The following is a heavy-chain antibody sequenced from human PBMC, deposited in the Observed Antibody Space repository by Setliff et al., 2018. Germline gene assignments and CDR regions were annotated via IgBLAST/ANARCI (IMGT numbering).Heavy chain of an antibody. CDR1: GYTFTNHY. V-gene: IGHV1-46*01. J-gene: IGHJ4*02. Sequence: ASVKVSCKASGYTFTNHYMHWVRQAPGQGLEWMGMINPGGGSTTYTQKFQGRVTMTRDTSTSTVYMELSSLRTEDTAVYYCARGYYDSYARYYVVGDYWGQGTPVTVSS. CDR3: ARGYYDSYARYYVVGDY. CDR2: INPGGGST. D-gene: IGHD3-22*01.